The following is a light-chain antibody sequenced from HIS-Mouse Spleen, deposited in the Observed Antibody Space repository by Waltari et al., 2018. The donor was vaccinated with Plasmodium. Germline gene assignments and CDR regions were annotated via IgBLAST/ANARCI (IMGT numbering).Light chain of an antibody. Sequence: EIVLTQSPATLSLSPGERATLSCRASQSVSSYLAWYKQKPGQAPRLLIYEASNRATGIPARFSGSGSGTDFTITISSLEPEDLAVYYCQRRSNWPPFGGGTKVEIK. CDR2: EAS. CDR1: QSVSSY. CDR3: QRRSNWPP. V-gene: IGKV3-11*01. J-gene: IGKJ4*01.